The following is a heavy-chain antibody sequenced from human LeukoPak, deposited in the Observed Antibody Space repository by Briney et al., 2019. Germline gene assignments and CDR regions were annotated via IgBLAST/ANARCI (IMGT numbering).Heavy chain of an antibody. V-gene: IGHV3-23*01. CDR3: AKDPVRFGELYDY. D-gene: IGHD3-10*01. J-gene: IGHJ4*02. CDR2: ISGAGTGT. CDR1: GFTFSGYG. Sequence: PGGSLRLSCAASGFTFSGYGMSWVRQAPGMGLEWVAAISGAGTGTYYADPVKGRFSISRDNSKNTVFLQMSSLRAEDTAVYYCAKDPVRFGELYDYWGQGTLVTVSS.